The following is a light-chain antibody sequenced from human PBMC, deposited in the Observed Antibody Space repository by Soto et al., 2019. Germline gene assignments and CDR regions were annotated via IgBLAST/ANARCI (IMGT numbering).Light chain of an antibody. CDR2: GIS. CDR1: QSVTNRY. V-gene: IGKV3-20*01. Sequence: NVLTQSPGILSLSPGERATLSCRATQSVTNRYFAWYQQKPGQAPRLLIYGISSRATDIPDRFRGSGSGTDFSLTNSRLEPEDFGVYYSQQYSALPHTFGQGTKPEVK. J-gene: IGKJ2*01. CDR3: QQYSALPHT.